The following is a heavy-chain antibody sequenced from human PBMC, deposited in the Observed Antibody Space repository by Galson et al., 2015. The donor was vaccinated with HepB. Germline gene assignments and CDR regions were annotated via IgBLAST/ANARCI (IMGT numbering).Heavy chain of an antibody. CDR3: AHYSNYKYYFDY. CDR2: IYYGGST. Sequence: TLSLTCTVSGGSVSSGGYYWSWIRQHPGKGLQWIGYIYYGGSTYYNPSLKSRVTISADKSKNQFSLKLSSVTAADTAVYYCAHYSNYKYYFDYWGQGIMVTVSS. V-gene: IGHV4-31*03. D-gene: IGHD4-11*01. CDR1: GGSVSSGGYY. J-gene: IGHJ4*02.